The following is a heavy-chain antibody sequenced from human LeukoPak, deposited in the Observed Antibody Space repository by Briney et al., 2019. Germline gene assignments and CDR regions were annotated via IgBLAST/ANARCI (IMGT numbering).Heavy chain of an antibody. J-gene: IGHJ4*02. V-gene: IGHV1-18*01. CDR2: ISTFNGNT. Sequence: ASVKVSCKASGYAFITFGISWVRQAPVQGLEWMGWISTFNGNTNYAQKLQGRVTMTTDTPTDTAYMELRSLRSDDTAVYYCARPQDGYNPNFFDYWGQGTLVTVSS. CDR1: GYAFITFG. CDR3: ARPQDGYNPNFFDY. D-gene: IGHD5-24*01.